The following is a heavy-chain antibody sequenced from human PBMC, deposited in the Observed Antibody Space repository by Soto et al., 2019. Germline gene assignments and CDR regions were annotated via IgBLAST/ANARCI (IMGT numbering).Heavy chain of an antibody. D-gene: IGHD3-10*01. CDR1: GFTFSSYW. J-gene: IGHJ5*02. V-gene: IGHV3-7*05. CDR2: IKQDGSEK. CDR3: ARGTMVRGVIITGDWFDP. Sequence: GGSLRLSCAASGFTFSSYWMSWVRQAPGKGLEWVANIKQDGSEKYYVDSVKGRFTISRDNAKDSLYLQMNSLRAEDTAVHYCARGTMVRGVIITGDWFDPWGQGTLVTVSS.